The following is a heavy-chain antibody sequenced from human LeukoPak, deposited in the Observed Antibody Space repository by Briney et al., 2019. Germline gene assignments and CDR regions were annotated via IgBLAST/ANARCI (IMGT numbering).Heavy chain of an antibody. CDR1: DGSFSGHY. CDR3: ARDSQLLWFGGNYYYGMDV. D-gene: IGHD3-10*01. CDR2: IYYSGST. V-gene: IGHV4-30-4*08. J-gene: IGHJ6*02. Sequence: SETLSLTCAVYDGSFSGHYWSWIRQSPGKGLEWIGYIYYSGSTYYNPSLKSRVTISVDTSKNQFSLKLSSVTAADTAVYYCARDSQLLWFGGNYYYGMDVWGQGTTVTVSS.